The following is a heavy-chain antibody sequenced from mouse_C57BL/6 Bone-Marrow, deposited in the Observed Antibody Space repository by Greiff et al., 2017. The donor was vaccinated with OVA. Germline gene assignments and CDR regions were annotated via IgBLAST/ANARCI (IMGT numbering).Heavy chain of an antibody. CDR1: GYTFTSYW. CDR2: IHPNSGST. J-gene: IGHJ4*01. V-gene: IGHV1-64*01. Sequence: VQLQQSGAELVKPGASVKLSCKASGYTFTSYWMHWVKQRPGQGLVWIGMIHPNSGSTNYNEKFKSKATLTVDKSSSTAYMQLSSLTSEDSAVYYCARDYGTMDYWGQGTSVTVSS. D-gene: IGHD1-1*01. CDR3: ARDYGTMDY.